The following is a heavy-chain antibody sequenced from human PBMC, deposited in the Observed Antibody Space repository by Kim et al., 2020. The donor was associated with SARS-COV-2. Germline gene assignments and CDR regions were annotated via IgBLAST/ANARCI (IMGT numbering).Heavy chain of an antibody. Sequence: SETLSLTCTVSGGSISSSSYYWGWIRQPPGKGLEWIGSIYYSGSTYYNPSLKSRVTISVDTSKNQFSLKLSSVTAADTAVYYCARGYSSSWYPNWFDPWGQGTLVTVSS. V-gene: IGHV4-39*07. CDR3: ARGYSSSWYPNWFDP. J-gene: IGHJ5*02. CDR1: GGSISSSSYY. CDR2: IYYSGST. D-gene: IGHD6-13*01.